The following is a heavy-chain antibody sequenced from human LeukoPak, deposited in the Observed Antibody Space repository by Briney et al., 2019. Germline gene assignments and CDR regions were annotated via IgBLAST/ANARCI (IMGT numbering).Heavy chain of an antibody. V-gene: IGHV1-2*02. CDR2: INPNSGGT. D-gene: IGHD3/OR15-3a*01. CDR1: GYTFSGYY. Sequence: ASVKVSCKTSGYTFSGYYMHWVRQAPGQGPEWMGGINPNSGGTNYAQKFQGRVTMTRDTSISTAYMELSSLRYDDTAVYYCVRDPFGLRRVEYFQHWGQGTLVTVSS. J-gene: IGHJ1*01. CDR3: VRDPFGLRRVEYFQH.